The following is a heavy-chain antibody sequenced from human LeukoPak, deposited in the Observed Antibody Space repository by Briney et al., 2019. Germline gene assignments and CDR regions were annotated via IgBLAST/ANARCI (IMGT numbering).Heavy chain of an antibody. D-gene: IGHD6-19*01. CDR2: IYSGGST. CDR1: GFTFRNYG. CDR3: ARALSAVGGTWYFDY. V-gene: IGHV3-53*01. J-gene: IGHJ4*02. Sequence: GGSLRLSCAASGFTFRNYGMTWVRQAPGKGLEWVSHIYSGGSTYYADSVTGRFTISRDNSKDTLYLQMNSLRAEDTAVYYCARALSAVGGTWYFDYWGQGTLVTVSS.